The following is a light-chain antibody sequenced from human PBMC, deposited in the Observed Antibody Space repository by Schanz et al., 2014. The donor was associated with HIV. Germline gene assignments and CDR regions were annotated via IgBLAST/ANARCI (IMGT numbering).Light chain of an antibody. J-gene: IGLJ2*01. V-gene: IGLV1-51*01. CDR1: ALNIVHNS. CDR3: GAWDSGRRAVV. Sequence: QSVLTQPPSVSAAPGQKVTISCSGSALNIVHNSVSWYQQFPGTAPKLLIYDDHERPSEIPDRFSGSKFGQSATLAIIGLQAGDEADYYCGAWDSGRRAVVFGGGTKLTVL. CDR2: DDH.